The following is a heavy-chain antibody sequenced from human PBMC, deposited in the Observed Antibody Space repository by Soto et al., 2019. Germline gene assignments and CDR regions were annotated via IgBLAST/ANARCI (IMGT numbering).Heavy chain of an antibody. CDR1: GDSVSSYSAA. V-gene: IGHV6-1*01. D-gene: IGHD3-10*01. CDR2: TYYRSRFFS. CDR3: VRDRYSSSGWFDP. Sequence: PSQTLSLTCAISGDSVSSYSAAWNWIRQSPSGGLEWLGRTYYRSRFFSDYAESVKSRIIINPDTSKNQLSLQLKSVTPEDTAVYYCVRDRYSSSGWFDPWGQGTPVTVS. J-gene: IGHJ5*02.